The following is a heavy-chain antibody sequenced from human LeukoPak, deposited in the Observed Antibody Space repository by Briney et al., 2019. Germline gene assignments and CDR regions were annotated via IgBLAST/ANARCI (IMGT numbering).Heavy chain of an antibody. CDR3: AVTTAPYYFDY. CDR1: GGTFSSYA. J-gene: IGHJ4*02. D-gene: IGHD4-17*01. CDR2: IIPILGIA. V-gene: IGHV1-69*04. Sequence: SVKVSCKASGGTFSSYAISWVRQAPGQGLEWMGRIIPILGIANYAQKFQGRVTITADKSTSTAYMELSSLRSEDTAVYYCAVTTAPYYFDYWGQGTLVTVSS.